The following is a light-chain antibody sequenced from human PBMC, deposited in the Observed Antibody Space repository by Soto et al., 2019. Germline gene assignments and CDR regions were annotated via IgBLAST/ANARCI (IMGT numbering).Light chain of an antibody. CDR2: DVS. Sequence: DIQLTQSPYTLSASVGDRVTITCRPSQNISTSLAWYQQKSGRAPKLLIYDVSNLESGVPSRFSGSGSGTEFSLTLRGLQPDDFATYYCQQYDSYRTFGQGTTVEVK. CDR1: QNISTS. V-gene: IGKV1-5*01. CDR3: QQYDSYRT. J-gene: IGKJ1*01.